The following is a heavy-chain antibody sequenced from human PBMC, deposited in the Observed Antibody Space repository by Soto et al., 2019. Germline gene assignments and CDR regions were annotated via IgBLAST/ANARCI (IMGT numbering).Heavy chain of an antibody. CDR1: GGTFSSYA. V-gene: IGHV1-69*13. CDR2: IIPIFGTA. J-gene: IGHJ4*02. CDR3: ARAGSSSDPGFDY. Sequence: GASVKVSCKASGGTFSSYAISWVRQAPGQGLEWMGGIIPIFGTANYAQKFQGRVTITADESTSTAYMGLSSLRSEDTAVYYCARAGSSSDPGFDYWGQGTLVTVSS. D-gene: IGHD6-6*01.